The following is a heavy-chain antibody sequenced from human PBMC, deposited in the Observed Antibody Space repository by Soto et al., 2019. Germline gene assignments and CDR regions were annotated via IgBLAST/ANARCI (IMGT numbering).Heavy chain of an antibody. Sequence: QVQLVQSGAEVKKPGASVKVSCKASGYTFTSYGISWVRQAPGQGREWMGWISAYNGNTNYAQKLQGRVTMTTDTPTSTAYMELRSLISDDTAVYYCARVDCSGGSCYPTFDYWGQGTLVTVSS. CDR2: ISAYNGNT. D-gene: IGHD2-15*01. CDR1: GYTFTSYG. CDR3: ARVDCSGGSCYPTFDY. J-gene: IGHJ4*02. V-gene: IGHV1-18*01.